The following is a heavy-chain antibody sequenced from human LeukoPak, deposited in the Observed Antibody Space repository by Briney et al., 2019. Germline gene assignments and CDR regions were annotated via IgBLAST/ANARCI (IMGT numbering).Heavy chain of an antibody. Sequence: GGSLRLSCAASGFTFDDYAMHWVRQAPGKGLEGVSGISWNSGSIGYADSVKGRFTISRDNAKNSLYLQMNSLRAEDTALYYCAKDFEGGTPYAYFDIWGQGTMVTVSS. CDR1: GFTFDDYA. CDR2: ISWNSGSI. V-gene: IGHV3-9*01. D-gene: IGHD1-1*01. CDR3: AKDFEGGTPYAYFDI. J-gene: IGHJ3*02.